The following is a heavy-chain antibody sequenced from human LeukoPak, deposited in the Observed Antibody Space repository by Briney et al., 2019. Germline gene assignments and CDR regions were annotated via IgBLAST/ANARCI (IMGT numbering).Heavy chain of an antibody. V-gene: IGHV3-23*01. J-gene: IGHJ4*02. D-gene: IGHD3-3*01. Sequence: GRSLRLSCAASGFTFSSYAMSWVRQAPGKGLEWVSAISGSGGSTYYADSVKGRFTISRDNSKNTLYLQMNSLRAEDTAVYYCAKDTYDFWSGYYSRPHFDYWGQGTLVTVSS. CDR2: ISGSGGST. CDR1: GFTFSSYA. CDR3: AKDTYDFWSGYYSRPHFDY.